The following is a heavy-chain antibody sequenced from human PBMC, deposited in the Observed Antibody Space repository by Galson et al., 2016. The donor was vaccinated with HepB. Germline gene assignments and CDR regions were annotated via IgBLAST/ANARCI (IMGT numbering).Heavy chain of an antibody. V-gene: IGHV3-11*01. D-gene: IGHD1/OR15-1a*01. CDR3: ATLSCPRKGCRGTYFDF. J-gene: IGHJ4*02. Sequence: SLRLSCAASGFIFGDDCMNWIRQAPGKGLEWISFISSSGGTIKYNDSATGRFPVSRDNAKNSLNLQMNSLRTDDTAVYYCATLSCPRKGCRGTYFDFWGQGTLVTVSS. CDR2: ISSSGGTI. CDR1: GFIFGDDC.